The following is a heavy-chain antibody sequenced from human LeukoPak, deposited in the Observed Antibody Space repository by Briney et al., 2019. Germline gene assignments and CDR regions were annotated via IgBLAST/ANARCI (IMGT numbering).Heavy chain of an antibody. V-gene: IGHV3-23*01. J-gene: IGHJ4*02. Sequence: PGGSLRLSCAASGFTVSSNYMSWVRQAPGKGLEWVSAISGSGGSTYYADSVRGRFTISRDNSKNTLYLQMNSLRAEDTAVYYCAKDRSAGVTTIYWGQGTLVTVSS. CDR2: ISGSGGST. D-gene: IGHD4-23*01. CDR1: GFTVSSNY. CDR3: AKDRSAGVTTIY.